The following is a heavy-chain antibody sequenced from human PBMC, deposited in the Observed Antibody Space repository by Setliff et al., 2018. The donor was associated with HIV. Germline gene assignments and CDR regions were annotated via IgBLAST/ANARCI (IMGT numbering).Heavy chain of an antibody. CDR3: ARLEYYSDGNGYLQFYFDY. V-gene: IGHV4-4*07. CDR2: IYSSGST. CDR1: GGSISSYY. Sequence: TSETLSLTCLVSGGSISSYYWSWIRQSAGKGLEWIGRIYSSGSTKYNPSLKSRVTISVDTSKNQFSLKLTSVTAADTAVYYCARLEYYSDGNGYLQFYFDYWGQGTLVTVSS. D-gene: IGHD3-22*01. J-gene: IGHJ4*02.